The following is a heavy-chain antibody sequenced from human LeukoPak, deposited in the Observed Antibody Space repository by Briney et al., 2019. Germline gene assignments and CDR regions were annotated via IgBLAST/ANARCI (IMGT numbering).Heavy chain of an antibody. Sequence: PSETLSLTCTVSGGSISSGGYYWSWIRQHPGKGLEWIGYIYYSGSTYYNPSLKSRVTISVDTSKNQFSLKLSSVTAADTAVYYCARGSPYDYIWGSYRSHFFDYWGQGTLVTVSS. CDR1: GGSISSGGYY. CDR2: IYYSGST. J-gene: IGHJ4*02. V-gene: IGHV4-31*03. CDR3: ARGSPYDYIWGSYRSHFFDY. D-gene: IGHD3-16*02.